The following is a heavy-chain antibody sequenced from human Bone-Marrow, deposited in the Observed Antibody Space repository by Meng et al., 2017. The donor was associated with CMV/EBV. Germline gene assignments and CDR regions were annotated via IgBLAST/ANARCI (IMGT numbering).Heavy chain of an antibody. D-gene: IGHD3-3*01. Sequence: GEFPKISWSGSGFTFTSYAIHWVRQAPGKGLEWVANIKQDGSEKYYVASVKGRFTISRDNSKNTPYLQMNSLRAEDTAEYYCARDLDFAGNYDFWSGYYTDGMDVWGQGTTVTGSS. J-gene: IGHJ6*02. CDR2: IKQDGSEK. CDR3: ARDLDFAGNYDFWSGYYTDGMDV. CDR1: GFTFTSYA. V-gene: IGHV3-7*01.